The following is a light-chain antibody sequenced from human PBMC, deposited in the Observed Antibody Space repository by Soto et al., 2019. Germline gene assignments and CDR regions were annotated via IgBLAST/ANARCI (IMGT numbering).Light chain of an antibody. Sequence: QSVLTQPASVSGSPGQSVTIACTGTISDVGSYNYVSWYQQHPGKAPKLMIYEVSDRPSGISSRFSGSKSGNTASLTISGLHTEDEADYYCSSYTSSSTLFGTGTKVTVL. J-gene: IGLJ1*01. CDR3: SSYTSSSTL. CDR1: ISDVGSYNY. V-gene: IGLV2-14*01. CDR2: EVS.